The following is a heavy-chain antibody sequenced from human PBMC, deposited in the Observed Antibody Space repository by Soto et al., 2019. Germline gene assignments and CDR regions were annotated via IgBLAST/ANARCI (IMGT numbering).Heavy chain of an antibody. CDR3: ARGTGAASENTIDY. CDR1: GYTLTSYY. J-gene: IGHJ4*02. D-gene: IGHD1-1*01. CDR2: INPSDGRT. Sequence: GASVKVSCKASGYTLTSYYMHWVRQAPGHGLEWMGMINPSDGRTNYAQKFQGRVTMTRDTSTSTVYMEVSSLTSEDTAVYYCARGTGAASENTIDYWGQGTLVTVSS. V-gene: IGHV1-46*01.